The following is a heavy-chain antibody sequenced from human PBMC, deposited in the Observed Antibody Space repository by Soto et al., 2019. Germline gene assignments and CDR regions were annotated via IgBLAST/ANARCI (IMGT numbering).Heavy chain of an antibody. Sequence: ASVKVSCKASGYTFTSYAMHWVRLAPGQRLEWMGWINTGNGNTKYSQKFQGRVTITRDTSASTAYMKLSSLRSEDTAVYYCARVVPYEILAGYYKWYYCMDVWGQVTTVTVSS. V-gene: IGHV1-3*04. J-gene: IGHJ6*02. D-gene: IGHD3-9*01. CDR2: INTGNGNT. CDR1: GYTFTSYA. CDR3: ARVVPYEILAGYYKWYYCMDV.